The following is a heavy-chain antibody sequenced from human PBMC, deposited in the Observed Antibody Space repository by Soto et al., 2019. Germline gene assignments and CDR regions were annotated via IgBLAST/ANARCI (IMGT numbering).Heavy chain of an antibody. V-gene: IGHV4-34*01. D-gene: IGHD2-15*01. CDR2: INHSGST. J-gene: IGHJ4*02. CDR3: AGGRIVVVVAAPLFGY. CDR1: GGYFSGYY. Sequence: QVQLQQWGAGLLKPSETLSLTCAVYGGYFSGYYWSWIRQPPGKGLEWMGEINHSGSTNYNPSLKGRSTIAVDTSKNEFSKKLSSVTAADTAVYYCAGGRIVVVVAAPLFGYWGQGTLVTVSS.